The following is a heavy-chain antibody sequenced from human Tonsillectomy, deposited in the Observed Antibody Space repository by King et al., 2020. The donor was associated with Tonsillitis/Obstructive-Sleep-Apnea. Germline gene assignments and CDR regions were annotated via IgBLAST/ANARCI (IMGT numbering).Heavy chain of an antibody. J-gene: IGHJ3*02. CDR2: VTGSGGST. CDR1: GFTFRDYA. Sequence: ESGGGLVQPGGSLRLSCAASGFTFRDYAFSWVRQAPGKGLEWVSVVTGSGGSTHYADSVKGRFTISSDNSNNTVYLQMNSLRAEDTAVYYCAKDRXARRGYCSGGSCYHDAFDMWGQGTRVTVSS. CDR3: AKDRXARRGYCSGGSCYHDAFDM. V-gene: IGHV3-23*01. D-gene: IGHD2-15*01.